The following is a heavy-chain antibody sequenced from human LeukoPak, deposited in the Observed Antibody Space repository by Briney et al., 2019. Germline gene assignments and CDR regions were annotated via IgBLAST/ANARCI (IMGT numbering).Heavy chain of an antibody. CDR1: GFTFSSYS. CDR2: ISSSSSYI. J-gene: IGHJ4*02. D-gene: IGHD6-25*01. CDR3: ARVDAAAAGY. Sequence: GGSLRLSCAASGFTFSSYSMNWVRQAPGKGLEWVSSISSSSSYIYYADSVKARFTISRDNAKNSLYLQMNSLRAEDTAVYYCARVDAAAAGYWGQGTLVTVSS. V-gene: IGHV3-21*01.